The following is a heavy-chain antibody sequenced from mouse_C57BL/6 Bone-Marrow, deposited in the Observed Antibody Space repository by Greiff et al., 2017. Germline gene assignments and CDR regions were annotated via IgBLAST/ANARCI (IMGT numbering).Heavy chain of an antibody. CDR1: GFSLTSYA. D-gene: IGHD1-1*01. V-gene: IGHV2-9-1*01. Sequence: VQLVESGPGLVAPSQGLSITCTVSGFSLTSYAISWVRQPPGKGLEWLGVIWTGGGTNYTSALKSRLSISTDNSKSQVFLKMNSLQTDDTAMYYWARNPLEYYGSSYVGYFDVWGTGTTVTVSS. J-gene: IGHJ1*03. CDR3: ARNPLEYYGSSYVGYFDV. CDR2: IWTGGGT.